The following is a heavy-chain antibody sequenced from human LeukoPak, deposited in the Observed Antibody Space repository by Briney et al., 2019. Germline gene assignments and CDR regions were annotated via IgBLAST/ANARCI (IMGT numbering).Heavy chain of an antibody. Sequence: SQTLSLTCVVSGDSVSSKNGAWNWIRQSPPRGPEWLGRTYYRSKWYNDYAESMEGRMTISQDTSKNQYSLHLNSVTPDDTAVYYCARDFGTTGWHTFDYWGQGTLVTVSS. V-gene: IGHV6-1*01. D-gene: IGHD6-19*01. CDR3: ARDFGTTGWHTFDY. CDR1: GDSVSSKNGA. CDR2: TYYRSKWYN. J-gene: IGHJ4*02.